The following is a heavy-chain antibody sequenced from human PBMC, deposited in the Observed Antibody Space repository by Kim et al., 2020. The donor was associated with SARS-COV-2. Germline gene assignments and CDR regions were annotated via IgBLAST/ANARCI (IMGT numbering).Heavy chain of an antibody. CDR3: ARDHRDTIFGVVIGFYYGMDV. D-gene: IGHD3-3*01. J-gene: IGHJ6*02. V-gene: IGHV7-4-1*02. CDR2: INPNPGNH. Sequence: GWINPNPGNHTYAQGFTGRFVFSLDTSVSTAYLQISSLKAEDTAVYYCARDHRDTIFGVVIGFYYGMDVWGQGTTVTVSS.